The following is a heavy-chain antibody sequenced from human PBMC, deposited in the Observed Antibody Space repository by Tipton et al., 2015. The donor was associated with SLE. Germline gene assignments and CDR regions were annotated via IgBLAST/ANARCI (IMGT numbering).Heavy chain of an antibody. CDR2: THNSGST. D-gene: IGHD4-11*01. Sequence: TLSLTCTVSGGTMRTYYWSWIRQPPGKGLEWIGFTHNSGSTTYNPSLRSRVTISVDTSKAQFFLRLSSVTAADTAVYYCARLPTGFPNWFDPWGQGTLVTVSS. CDR1: GGTMRTYY. V-gene: IGHV4-59*08. CDR3: ARLPTGFPNWFDP. J-gene: IGHJ5*02.